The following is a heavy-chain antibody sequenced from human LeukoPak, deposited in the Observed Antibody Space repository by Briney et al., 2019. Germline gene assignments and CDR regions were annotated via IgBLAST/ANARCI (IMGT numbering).Heavy chain of an antibody. CDR1: GYSFSNHW. Sequence: GESLKISCKGSGYSFSNHWIGWVRQMPGKVLEWMGIIYPGDSDTRYSPSFQGQVTISADKSISSAYLQWSSLKASDTAMYYCARSYGSGSYSEYWGQGTLVTVSS. CDR3: ARSYGSGSYSEY. D-gene: IGHD3-10*01. V-gene: IGHV5-51*01. J-gene: IGHJ4*02. CDR2: IYPGDSDT.